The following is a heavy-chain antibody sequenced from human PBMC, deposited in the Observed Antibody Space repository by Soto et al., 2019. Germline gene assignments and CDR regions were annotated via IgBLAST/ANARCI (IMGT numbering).Heavy chain of an antibody. D-gene: IGHD6-13*01. V-gene: IGHV1-24*01. CDR2: FDPEDGET. CDR3: ATDEVAAAGLLNAFDI. Sequence: SVKVSCKVSGYTLTELSMHWVRQAPGKGLEWMGGFDPEDGETIYAQKFQGRVTMTEDTSTDTAYMELSSLRSEDTAVYYCATDEVAAAGLLNAFDIWGQGTMVTISS. J-gene: IGHJ3*02. CDR1: GYTLTELS.